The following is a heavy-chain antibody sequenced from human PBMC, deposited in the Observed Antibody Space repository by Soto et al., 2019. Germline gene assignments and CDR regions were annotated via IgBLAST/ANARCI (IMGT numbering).Heavy chain of an antibody. J-gene: IGHJ4*02. Sequence: SETLSLTCTVSGGSISSYYWSWIRQPPGKGLEWIGYIYYSGSTNYNPSLKSRVTISVDTSKNQFSLKLSSVTAADTAVYYCARRYSSGWPHFDYWGQGTLVTVSS. CDR1: GGSISSYY. CDR2: IYYSGST. D-gene: IGHD6-19*01. CDR3: ARRYSSGWPHFDY. V-gene: IGHV4-59*01.